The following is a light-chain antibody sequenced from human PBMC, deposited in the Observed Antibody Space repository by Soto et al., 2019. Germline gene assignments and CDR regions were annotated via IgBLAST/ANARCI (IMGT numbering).Light chain of an antibody. V-gene: IGKV1-5*03. CDR3: QQYHIYSWT. J-gene: IGKJ1*01. Sequence: DIQMTQSPSTLSASVGDRVTITCRASQSISSWLAWYQQTPGKAPKLLIHQASRLESGVPSRFSGSGSGTEFSLTINSLQADDFATYYCQQYHIYSWTFGQGTKVDIK. CDR1: QSISSW. CDR2: QAS.